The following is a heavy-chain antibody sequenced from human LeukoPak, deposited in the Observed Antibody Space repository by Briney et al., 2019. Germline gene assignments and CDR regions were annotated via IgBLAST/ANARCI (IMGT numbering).Heavy chain of an antibody. D-gene: IGHD2-15*01. CDR2: TYYSGST. CDR1: GGSISSYY. V-gene: IGHV4-59*01. Sequence: PSETLSLTCTVSGGSISSYYWSWIRQPPGKGLEWIGYTYYSGSTNYNPSLKSRVTISVDTSKNQFSLKLSSVTAADTAVYYCARSGIGYFDYWDQGTLVTVSS. J-gene: IGHJ4*02. CDR3: ARSGIGYFDY.